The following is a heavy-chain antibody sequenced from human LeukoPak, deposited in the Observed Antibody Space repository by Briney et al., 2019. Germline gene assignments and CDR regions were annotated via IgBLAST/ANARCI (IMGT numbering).Heavy chain of an antibody. CDR1: GVSVSRDTAA. V-gene: IGHV6-1*01. J-gene: IGHJ4*02. CDR3: ARDRGGSSWYYFDN. Sequence: SQTLSLTCAISGVSVSRDTAAWNWVRQSPSRGLEWLGRTYYRSKWYNDYAVSVKSRITINPDTSKNQFSLQLNSVTPEDTAVYYCARDRGGSSWYYFDNWGQGSLVTVSS. CDR2: TYYRSKWYN. D-gene: IGHD6-13*01.